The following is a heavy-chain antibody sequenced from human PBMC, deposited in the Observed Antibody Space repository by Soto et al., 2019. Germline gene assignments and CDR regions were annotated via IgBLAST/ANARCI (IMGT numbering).Heavy chain of an antibody. CDR2: ISAYNGNT. D-gene: IGHD5-12*01. J-gene: IGHJ4*02. CDR3: ARVMDIVAPNEHEGTYFDY. CDR1: GYTFTSYG. V-gene: IGHV1-18*01. Sequence: GASVKVSCKASGYTFTSYGFSWVRQAPGQGLEWMGWISAYNGNTNYAQKLQGRVTMTTDTSTSTAYMELRSLRSDDTAVYYCARVMDIVAPNEHEGTYFDYWGQGTRVTVSS.